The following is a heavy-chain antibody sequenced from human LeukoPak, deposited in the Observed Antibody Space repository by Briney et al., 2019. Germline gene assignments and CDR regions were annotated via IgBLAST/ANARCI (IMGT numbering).Heavy chain of an antibody. Sequence: ASVKVSCKASGYTFTSSDVNWVRQATGQGLEWMGWVNPNSGNTAYAQNFQGRVTMTSDTSINTAYMELSSLRSEDTAVYYCARGAWTSSFDYWGQGTLVTVSS. CDR2: VNPNSGNT. J-gene: IGHJ4*02. CDR1: GYTFTSSD. V-gene: IGHV1-8*01. CDR3: ARGAWTSSFDY. D-gene: IGHD6-6*01.